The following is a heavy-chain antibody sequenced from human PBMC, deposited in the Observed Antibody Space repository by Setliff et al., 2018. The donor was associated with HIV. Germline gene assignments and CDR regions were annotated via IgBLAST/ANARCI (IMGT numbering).Heavy chain of an antibody. CDR2: IIPIFNTA. Sequence: SVKVSCKASGGTFSSYAISWVRQAPGQGLEWMGGIIPIFNTANYAQKFQCRVTITADESTSTAYMELSSLRSEDTAVYYCARIVRPSYYYYYYMDVWGKGTTVTVSS. CDR1: GGTFSSYA. CDR3: ARIVRPSYYYYYYMDV. V-gene: IGHV1-69*13. J-gene: IGHJ6*03. D-gene: IGHD3-10*02.